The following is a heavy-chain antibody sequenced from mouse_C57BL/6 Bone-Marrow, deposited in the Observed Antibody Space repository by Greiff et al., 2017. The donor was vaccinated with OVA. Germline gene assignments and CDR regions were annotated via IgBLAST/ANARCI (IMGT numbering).Heavy chain of an antibody. CDR2: INPGSGGT. CDR1: GYAFTNYL. J-gene: IGHJ2*01. V-gene: IGHV1-54*01. Sequence: VKVVESGAELVRPGTSVKVSCKASGYAFTNYLIEWVKQRPGQGLEWIGVINPGSGGTNYNEKFKGKATLTADKSSSTAYMQLSSLTSEDSAVYFCARSKYFDYWGQGTTLTVSS. CDR3: ARSKYFDY.